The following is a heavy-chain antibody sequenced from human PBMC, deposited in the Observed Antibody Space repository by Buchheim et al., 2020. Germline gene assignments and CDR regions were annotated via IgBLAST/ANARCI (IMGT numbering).Heavy chain of an antibody. CDR3: ARDYATVTTIYYYYGMDV. Sequence: QVQLVESGGGVVQPGRSLRPSCAASGFTFSSYAMHWVRQAPGKGLEWVAVISYDGSNKYYADSVKGRFTISRDNSKNTLYLQMNSLRAEDTAVYYCARDYATVTTIYYYYGMDVWGQGTT. D-gene: IGHD4-17*01. J-gene: IGHJ6*02. CDR1: GFTFSSYA. V-gene: IGHV3-30*04. CDR2: ISYDGSNK.